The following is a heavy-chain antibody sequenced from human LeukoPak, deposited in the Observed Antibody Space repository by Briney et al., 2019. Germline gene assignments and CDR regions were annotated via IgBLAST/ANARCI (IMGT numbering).Heavy chain of an antibody. D-gene: IGHD4-11*01. J-gene: IGHJ4*02. V-gene: IGHV4-39*07. CDR3: ARAYDYSNFNHLFDY. CDR1: GGSISSSSYY. CDR2: IYYSGST. Sequence: TSETLSLTCTVSGGSISSSSYYWGWIRQPPGKGLEWIGSIYYSGSTYYNPSLKSRVTISVDTSKNQFSLKLSSVTAADTAVYYCARAYDYSNFNHLFDYWGQGTLVTVSS.